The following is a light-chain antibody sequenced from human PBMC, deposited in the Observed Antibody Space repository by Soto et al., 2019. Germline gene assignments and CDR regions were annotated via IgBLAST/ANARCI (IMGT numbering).Light chain of an antibody. CDR1: QSVGGD. CDR3: HQRSNWPPLT. Sequence: EIVLTQSPATLSLSPGERATHSCRASQSVGGDLDWYQQKPGQAPRLLIYDASNRASGILARFSGSGSGTDFTLTISSLEPEDLAVYYCHQRSNWPPLTFGGGTKVEIK. V-gene: IGKV3-11*01. CDR2: DAS. J-gene: IGKJ4*01.